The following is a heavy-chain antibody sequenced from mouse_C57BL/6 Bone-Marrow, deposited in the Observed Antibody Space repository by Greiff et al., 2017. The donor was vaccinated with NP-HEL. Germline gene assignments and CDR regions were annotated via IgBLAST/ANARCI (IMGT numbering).Heavy chain of an antibody. CDR3: TTFYGNYLWFAY. D-gene: IGHD2-1*01. Sequence: VQLQQSGAELVRPGASVKLSCTASGFNIKDYYMHWVKQRPEQGLEWIGRIDPEDGDTEYAPKFQGKATMTADTSSNTAYLQLSSLTSEDTAVYYCTTFYGNYLWFAYWGQGTLVTVSA. CDR1: GFNIKDYY. J-gene: IGHJ3*01. V-gene: IGHV14-1*01. CDR2: IDPEDGDT.